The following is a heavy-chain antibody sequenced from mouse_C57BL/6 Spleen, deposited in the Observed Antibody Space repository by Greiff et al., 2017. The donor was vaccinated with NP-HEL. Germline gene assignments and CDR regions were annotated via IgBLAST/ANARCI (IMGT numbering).Heavy chain of an antibody. J-gene: IGHJ1*03. CDR3: ARWYYGSPYWYFDV. CDR2: IDPSDSYT. V-gene: IGHV1-50*01. Sequence: QVQLQQSGAELVKPGASVKLSCKASGYTFTSYWMQWVKQRPGQGLEWIGEIDPSDSYTKYNQTFNGKVTLTVDTSSSTAYRQLSSLTSKDSAVNYCARWYYGSPYWYFDVWGTGTTVTVSS. D-gene: IGHD1-1*01. CDR1: GYTFTSYW.